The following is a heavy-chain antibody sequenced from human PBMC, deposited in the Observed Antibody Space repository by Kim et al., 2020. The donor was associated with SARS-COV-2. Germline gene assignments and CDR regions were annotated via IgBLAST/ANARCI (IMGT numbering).Heavy chain of an antibody. CDR3: ARDPPRFHGYYYYGMDV. J-gene: IGHJ6*01. Sequence: SETLSLTCTVSGGSISSYYWSWIRQPPGKGLEWIGYIYYSGSTNYNPSLKSRVTISVDTSKNQFSLKLSSVTAADTAVYYCARDPPRFHGYYYYGMDVWG. D-gene: IGHD3-10*01. CDR1: GGSISSYY. V-gene: IGHV4-59*01. CDR2: IYYSGST.